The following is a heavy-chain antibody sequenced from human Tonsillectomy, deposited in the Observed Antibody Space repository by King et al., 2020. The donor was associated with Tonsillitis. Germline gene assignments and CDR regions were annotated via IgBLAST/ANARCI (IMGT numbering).Heavy chain of an antibody. CDR2: ISHDGSDK. V-gene: IGHV3-30*04. CDR3: ARVDSGSAFYYFGMDV. D-gene: IGHD1-26*01. CDR1: GFTFSSYS. J-gene: IGHJ6*02. Sequence: VQLVESGGGMVQPGRSLSLSCAASGFTFSSYSMNWVRQAPGKGLEWVAVISHDGSDKYYADSVKGRFTISRDNSKNTLYLQMNSLRPEDTAVYYCARVDSGSAFYYFGMDVWGQGTTVTVSS.